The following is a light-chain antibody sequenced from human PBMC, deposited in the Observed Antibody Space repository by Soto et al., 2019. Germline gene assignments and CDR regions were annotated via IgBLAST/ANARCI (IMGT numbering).Light chain of an antibody. J-gene: IGLJ2*01. CDR3: QSYDSSLSVV. CDR2: NNN. V-gene: IGLV1-40*01. CDR1: SSNIGAGYD. Sequence: QSVLTQPPSVSGAPGQRVTISCTGSSSNIGAGYDVHWYQQLPGTAPKLLIHNNNNRPSGVPDRFSGSKSGTSASLAIAGLQAEDEADYYCQSYDSSLSVVFGGGTKVTVL.